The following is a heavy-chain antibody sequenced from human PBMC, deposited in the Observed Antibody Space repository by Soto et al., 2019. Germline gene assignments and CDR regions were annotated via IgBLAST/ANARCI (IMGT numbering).Heavy chain of an antibody. CDR3: AQDLFSAIVLVPAARSYYGMDV. CDR2: ISYDGSNK. V-gene: IGHV3-30*18. Sequence: QVQLVESGGGVVQPGRSLRLSCAASGFTFSSYGMHWVRQAPGKGLEWVAVISYDGSNKYYADSVKGRFTISRDNSKNTLYLQMNSLRAEDTAVYYCAQDLFSAIVLVPAARSYYGMDVWGQGTTVTVSS. CDR1: GFTFSSYG. D-gene: IGHD2-2*01. J-gene: IGHJ6*02.